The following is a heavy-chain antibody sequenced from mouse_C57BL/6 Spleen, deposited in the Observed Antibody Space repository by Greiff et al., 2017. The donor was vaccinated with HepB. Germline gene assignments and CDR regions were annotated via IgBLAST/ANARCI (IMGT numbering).Heavy chain of an antibody. D-gene: IGHD2-5*01. V-gene: IGHV1-82*01. J-gene: IGHJ1*03. CDR3: ARPPYYSNWYVDV. CDR1: GYAFSSSW. Sequence: VQLQQSGPELVKPGASVKISCKASGYAFSSSWMNWVKQRPGKGLEWIGRIYPGDGDTNYNGKFKGKATLTADKSSSTAYMQLSSLASEDSAVYFCARPPYYSNWYVDVWGTGTTVTVSS. CDR2: IYPGDGDT.